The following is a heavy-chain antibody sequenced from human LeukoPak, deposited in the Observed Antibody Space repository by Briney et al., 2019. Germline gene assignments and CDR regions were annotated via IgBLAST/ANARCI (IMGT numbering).Heavy chain of an antibody. CDR3: AREGRVLAVAGTVPNWFDP. Sequence: KVSCKASGGTFSSYAISWVRQAPGQGLAWMGRIIPILGIANYAQKFQGRVTITADKSTSTAYMELSSLRSEDTAVYYCAREGRVLAVAGTVPNWFDPWGQGTLVTVSS. CDR2: IIPILGIA. J-gene: IGHJ5*02. V-gene: IGHV1-69*04. CDR1: GGTFSSYA. D-gene: IGHD6-19*01.